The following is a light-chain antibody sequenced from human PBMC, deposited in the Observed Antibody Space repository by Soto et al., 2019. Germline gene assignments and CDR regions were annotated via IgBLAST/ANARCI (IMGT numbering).Light chain of an antibody. CDR1: SSDVGTYDD. CDR2: EVT. Sequence: QSALTQPAPVSASPGQSITISCTGTSSDVGTYDDVSWNRQHPGKAPRLLIYEVTNRPSGVSNRFSGSKSGDTASLTISGLQAEDEGDYYCSSYTIGSTYVFGSGTKVTVL. V-gene: IGLV2-14*01. J-gene: IGLJ1*01. CDR3: SSYTIGSTYV.